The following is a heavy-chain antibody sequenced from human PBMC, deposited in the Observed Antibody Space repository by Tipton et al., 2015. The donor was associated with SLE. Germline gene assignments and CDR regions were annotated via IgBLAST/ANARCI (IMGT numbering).Heavy chain of an antibody. V-gene: IGHV2-5*01. D-gene: IGHD2-2*01. Sequence: VKPTETLTLTCTFSGFSLSTSGVGVGWIRQPPGKALEWLALIYWNDDKRYSPSLKSRLTITKDTSKNQVVLTMTNMDPVHTANYYCAQEDIAPAAFDSWGRGTLVTVSA. J-gene: IGHJ4*02. CDR2: IYWNDDK. CDR1: GFSLSTSGVG. CDR3: AQEDIAPAAFDS.